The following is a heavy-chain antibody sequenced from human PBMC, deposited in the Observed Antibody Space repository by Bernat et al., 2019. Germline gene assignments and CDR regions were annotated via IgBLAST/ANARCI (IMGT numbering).Heavy chain of an antibody. CDR2: IWYDGSNI. D-gene: IGHD3-16*01. CDR3: ARDSQVPCVGYYFDY. J-gene: IGHJ4*02. Sequence: QVQLVESGGGVVQPGRSLRLSCAASGFTFSNYAMHWVRQAPGKGLEWVASIWYDGSNIYYADSVKGRFTISKDNSKNTLYLQMNSLRAEDTAVYYCARDSQVPCVGYYFDYWGQGTLVTVSS. CDR1: GFTFSNYA. V-gene: IGHV3-33*01.